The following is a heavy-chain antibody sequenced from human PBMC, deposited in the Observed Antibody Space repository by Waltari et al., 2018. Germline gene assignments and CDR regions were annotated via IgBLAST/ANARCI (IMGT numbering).Heavy chain of an antibody. D-gene: IGHD2-15*01. CDR1: GGTFSSYA. J-gene: IGHJ3*02. Sequence: QVQLVQSGAEVSKPRSSVKVSCKASGGTFSSYAISWVRQAPGQGLEWMGGIIPIFGPANYAQKFQGRVTITTDESTSTAYMELSSLRSEDTAVYCCASSSGGFYAFDIWGQGTMVTVSS. V-gene: IGHV1-69*05. CDR3: ASSSGGFYAFDI. CDR2: IIPIFGPA.